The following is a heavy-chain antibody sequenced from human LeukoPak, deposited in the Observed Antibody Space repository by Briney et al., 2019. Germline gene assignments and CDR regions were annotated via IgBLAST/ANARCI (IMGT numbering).Heavy chain of an antibody. CDR3: ARLYGDHNFARAFDC. V-gene: IGHV4-30-4*01. J-gene: IGHJ4*02. CDR1: GGSISSGDYY. D-gene: IGHD4-17*01. CDR2: IYYSGST. Sequence: SETLSLTCTVSGGSISSGDYYWSWIRQPPGKGLEWIGYIYYSGSTYYNPSLKSRVTISVDTSKNQFSLKLSSVTAADTAVYYCARLYGDHNFARAFDCWGQGTLVTVSS.